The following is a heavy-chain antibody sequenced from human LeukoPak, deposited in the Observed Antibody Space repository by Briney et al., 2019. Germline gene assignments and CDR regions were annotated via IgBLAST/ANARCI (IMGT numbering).Heavy chain of an antibody. J-gene: IGHJ6*03. CDR3: AKGSVATMVTDYYYYMDV. Sequence: PGGSLRLSCAASGFTFSSYAMSWVRQAPGKGLEWVSAISGGGGSTYYADSVKGRFTISRDNSKNTLYLQMNSLRAEDTAVYYCAKGSVATMVTDYYYYMDVWGKGTTVTVSS. CDR2: ISGGGGST. D-gene: IGHD5-12*01. V-gene: IGHV3-23*01. CDR1: GFTFSSYA.